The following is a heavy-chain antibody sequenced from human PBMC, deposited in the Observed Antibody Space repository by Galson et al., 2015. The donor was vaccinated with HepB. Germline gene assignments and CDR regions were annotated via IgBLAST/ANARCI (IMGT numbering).Heavy chain of an antibody. J-gene: IGHJ3*02. D-gene: IGHD1-26*01. V-gene: IGHV2-70*04. CDR2: IDWDDQK. Sequence: PALVKPTQTLTLTCTLSGLSLSNTGMRVSWIRQPPGKALEWLARIDWDDQKFYNASLKRRLAISKDSSENHVVLTMTSMDPVDTATYFCARHGFRGTYYSALDMWGQGTVVTVSS. CDR1: GLSLSNTGMR. CDR3: ARHGFRGTYYSALDM.